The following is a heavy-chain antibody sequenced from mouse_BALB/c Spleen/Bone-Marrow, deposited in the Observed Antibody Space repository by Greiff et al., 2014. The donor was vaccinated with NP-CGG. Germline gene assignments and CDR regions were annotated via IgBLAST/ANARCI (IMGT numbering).Heavy chain of an antibody. J-gene: IGHJ2*01. CDR3: ARTAPGNFDY. Sequence: VQLKESGAELVKPGASVKLSCTASGFNIKDTYMHWVKQRPEQGLEWIGRIDPANGNTKYDPKFQGKATITADTSSNTAYLQLSSLTSEDTAVYYCARTAPGNFDYWGQGTTLTVSS. CDR2: IDPANGNT. V-gene: IGHV14-3*02. CDR1: GFNIKDTY. D-gene: IGHD1-2*01.